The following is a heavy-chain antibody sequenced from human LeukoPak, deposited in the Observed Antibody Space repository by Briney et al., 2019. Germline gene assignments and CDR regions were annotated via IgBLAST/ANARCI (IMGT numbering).Heavy chain of an antibody. CDR2: ISSSSSYI. D-gene: IGHD2-2*01. V-gene: IGHV3-21*01. CDR3: ASGIVVVPAAMKADY. Sequence: GGSLRLSCAASGFTFSSYIMNWVRQAPGKGLEWVSSISSSSSYIYYADSVKGRFTISRDNAKNSLYLQMNSLRAEDTAVYYCASGIVVVPAAMKADYWGQGTLVTVSS. CDR1: GFTFSSYI. J-gene: IGHJ4*02.